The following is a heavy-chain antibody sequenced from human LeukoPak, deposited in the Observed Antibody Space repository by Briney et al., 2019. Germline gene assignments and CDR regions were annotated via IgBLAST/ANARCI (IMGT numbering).Heavy chain of an antibody. D-gene: IGHD6-19*01. CDR2: ISYDGSNK. Sequence: GGSLRLSCAASGFTFSSYAMYWVRQAPGKGLEWVAVISYDGSNKYYADSVKGRFTISRDNSKNTLYLQMNSLRAEDTAVYYCAREYQWLVGVDYWGQGTLVTVSS. J-gene: IGHJ4*02. V-gene: IGHV3-30*04. CDR1: GFTFSSYA. CDR3: AREYQWLVGVDY.